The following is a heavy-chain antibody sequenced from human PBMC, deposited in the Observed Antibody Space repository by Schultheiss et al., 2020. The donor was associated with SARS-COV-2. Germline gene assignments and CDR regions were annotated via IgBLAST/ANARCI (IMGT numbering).Heavy chain of an antibody. CDR1: GFTFSSYW. CDR3: VRGGGNFDL. D-gene: IGHD1-26*01. V-gene: IGHV3-7*01. J-gene: IGHJ4*02. Sequence: GGSLRLSCAASGFTFSSYWMSWVRQAPGKGLEWVANIKEDGSDKYYVDSVKGRFTISRDNAKNSLYLQMNSLRAEDTAVFYCVRGGGNFDLWGQETLVTVSS. CDR2: IKEDGSDK.